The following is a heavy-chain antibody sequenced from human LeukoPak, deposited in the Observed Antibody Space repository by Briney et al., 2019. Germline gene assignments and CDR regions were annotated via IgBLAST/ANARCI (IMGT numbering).Heavy chain of an antibody. CDR3: ARSPTVTTLDY. CDR1: GGSISSGGYY. CDR2: IYYSGST. D-gene: IGHD4-17*01. Sequence: SETLSLTCTVSGGSISSGGYYWSWIRQHPGKGLEWIGYIYYSGSTYYNPSLKSRVTISVDTSKNQFPLKLSSVTAADTAVYYCARSPTVTTLDYWGQGTLVTVSS. V-gene: IGHV4-31*03. J-gene: IGHJ4*02.